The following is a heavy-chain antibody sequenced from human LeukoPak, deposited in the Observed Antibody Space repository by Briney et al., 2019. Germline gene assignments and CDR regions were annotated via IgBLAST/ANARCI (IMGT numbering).Heavy chain of an antibody. CDR1: GGSFSGYS. Sequence: SETLSLTCAVYGGSFSGYSWSWIRQPPGKGLEWIGEINHSGSTNYNPSLKSRVTISVDTSKNQFSLKLSSVTAADTAVYYCARKPGDYVWGSYRGFDYWGQGTLVTVSS. D-gene: IGHD3-16*02. J-gene: IGHJ4*02. CDR2: INHSGST. CDR3: ARKPGDYVWGSYRGFDY. V-gene: IGHV4-34*01.